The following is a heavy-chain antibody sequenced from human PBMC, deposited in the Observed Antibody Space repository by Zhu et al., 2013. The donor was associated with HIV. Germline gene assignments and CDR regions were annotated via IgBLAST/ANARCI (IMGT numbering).Heavy chain of an antibody. V-gene: IGHV1-2*02. CDR2: VNPYNGVR. D-gene: IGHD2-21*02. CDR1: GYTFTGYY. CDR3: TRDRQRVTFDY. Sequence: QVQLVQSGDEMKMPGASVKVSCKASGYTFTGYYLHWVRQAPGRGFEWVGWVNPYNGVRVPAQRLQDRLTLAADTSTNTVYMELKNLRPDDAAIYYCTRDRQRVTFDYWGQGTLVTVAS. J-gene: IGHJ4*02.